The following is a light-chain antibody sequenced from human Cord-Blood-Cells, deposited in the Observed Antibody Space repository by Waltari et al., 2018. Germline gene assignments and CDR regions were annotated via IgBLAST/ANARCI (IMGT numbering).Light chain of an antibody. J-gene: IGKJ2*01. V-gene: IGKV3-11*01. CDR2: DAS. CDR3: QQRSNWYT. CDR1: QSVSSY. Sequence: IVLPQSPATLSLSPGASATLSCRASQSVSSYLAWYQQKPGQAPRLLIYDASNRATGIPARFSGSGSGTDFTLTISSLEPEDCAVYYCQQRSNWYTFGQGTKLEIK.